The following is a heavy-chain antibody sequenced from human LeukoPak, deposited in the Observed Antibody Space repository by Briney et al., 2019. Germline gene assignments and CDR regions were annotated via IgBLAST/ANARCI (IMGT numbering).Heavy chain of an antibody. J-gene: IGHJ4*02. CDR3: TREGYSSPDY. V-gene: IGHV4-4*07. Sequence: PSETLSLTCAVYGGSFSGYYWSWIRQPAGKGLEWIGRIYTSGSTNYNPSLKSRVTISMDTSKNQFSLKLSAVTAADTAVYYCTREGYSSPDYWGQGTLVTVSS. CDR2: IYTSGST. CDR1: GGSFSGYY. D-gene: IGHD5-18*01.